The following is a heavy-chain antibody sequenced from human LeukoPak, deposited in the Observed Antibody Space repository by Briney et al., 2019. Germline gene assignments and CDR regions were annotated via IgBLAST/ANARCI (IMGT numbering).Heavy chain of an antibody. CDR3: ARDLTFDGG. Sequence: GGSLRLSCAASGFTFSSYSMNWVRQAPGKGLEWVSSISSSSSYIYYADSVKGRYTISRDNSKNTLYLQMNSLRAKDTAVYYCARDLTFDGGWGQGTLVTVSS. V-gene: IGHV3-21*01. CDR2: ISSSSSYI. CDR1: GFTFSSYS. D-gene: IGHD3-9*01. J-gene: IGHJ4*02.